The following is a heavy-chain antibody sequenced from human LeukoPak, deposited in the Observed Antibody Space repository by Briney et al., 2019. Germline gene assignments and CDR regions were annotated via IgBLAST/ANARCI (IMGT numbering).Heavy chain of an antibody. CDR3: ARGVVVAALDY. V-gene: IGHV4-59*01. Sequence: SETLSLTCTVSGGSISSYYWSWLRQPPGKGLEWIGYIYYSGSTNYNPSLKSRVTISVDTSKNQFSLKLSSVTAADTAVYYCARGVVVAALDYWGQGTLVTVSS. J-gene: IGHJ4*02. CDR2: IYYSGST. D-gene: IGHD2-15*01. CDR1: GGSISSYY.